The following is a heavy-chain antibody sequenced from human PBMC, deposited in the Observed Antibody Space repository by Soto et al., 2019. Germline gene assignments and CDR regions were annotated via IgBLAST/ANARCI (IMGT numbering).Heavy chain of an antibody. CDR2: IYYSGST. V-gene: IGHV4-39*01. J-gene: IGHJ4*02. CDR3: ARRGGVAAALWGY. Sequence: QLQLQESGPGLVKPSETLSLTCTVSGGSISSSSYYWGWIRQPPGKGLEWIGSIYYSGSTYYNPSLKSRVPXSXDXXKTQFSLKLSSVTAADTAVYYCARRGGVAAALWGYWGQGTLVTVSS. D-gene: IGHD6-13*01. CDR1: GGSISSSSYY.